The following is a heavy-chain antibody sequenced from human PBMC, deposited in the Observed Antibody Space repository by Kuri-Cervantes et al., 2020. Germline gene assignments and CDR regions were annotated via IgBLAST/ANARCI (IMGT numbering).Heavy chain of an antibody. Sequence: SETLSLTCTVSGGSISSYYWSWIRQPPGKGLEWIGYIYYSGSTNYNPSLKSRVTISVDTSKNQFSLKLSSVTAADTAVYYCARYYDSSGYYYDRGAFDIWAKGQWSPSPQ. CDR3: ARYYDSSGYYYDRGAFDI. CDR2: IYYSGST. CDR1: GGSISSYY. J-gene: IGHJ3*02. D-gene: IGHD3-22*01. V-gene: IGHV4-59*01.